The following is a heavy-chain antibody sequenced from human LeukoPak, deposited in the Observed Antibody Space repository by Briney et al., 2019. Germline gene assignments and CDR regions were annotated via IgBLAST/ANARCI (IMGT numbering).Heavy chain of an antibody. Sequence: SQTLSLTCAVYGGSFSGYYWSWIRQPPGKGLEWIGEINHSGSTNYNPSLKSRVTISVDTSKNQFSLKLSSVTAADTAVYYCARGQGVTTVMNWFDPWGQGTLVTVSS. D-gene: IGHD4-11*01. CDR1: GGSFSGYY. V-gene: IGHV4-34*01. J-gene: IGHJ5*02. CDR2: INHSGST. CDR3: ARGQGVTTVMNWFDP.